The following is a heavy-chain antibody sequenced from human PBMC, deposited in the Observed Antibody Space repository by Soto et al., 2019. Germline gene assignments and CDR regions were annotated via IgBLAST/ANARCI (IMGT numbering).Heavy chain of an antibody. J-gene: IGHJ6*02. CDR3: ARGANPWIQPWLGENRGYGMDV. CDR1: GYTFTSYD. CDR2: MNPNSGNT. D-gene: IGHD5-18*01. Sequence: ASVKVSCKASGYTFTSYDINWVRQATGQGLEWMGWMNPNSGNTGYAQKFQGRVTMTRNTSISTAYMELSSLRSEDTAVYYCARGANPWIQPWLGENRGYGMDVWGQGTTVTVSS. V-gene: IGHV1-8*01.